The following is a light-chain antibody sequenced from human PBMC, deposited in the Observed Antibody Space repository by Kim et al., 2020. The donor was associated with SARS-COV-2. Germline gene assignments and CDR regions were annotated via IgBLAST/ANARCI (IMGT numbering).Light chain of an antibody. CDR1: QSISSW. J-gene: IGKJ1*01. V-gene: IGKV1-5*03. Sequence: DIQMTQSPPTLSASVGDRVTITCRASQSISSWLAWYQKKPGKAPKLLIYKASSLESGVPSRFSGSGSGTEFTLTITSLQPDDFATYYCQQYHSYSQTFGQGTKVDIK. CDR3: QQYHSYSQT. CDR2: KAS.